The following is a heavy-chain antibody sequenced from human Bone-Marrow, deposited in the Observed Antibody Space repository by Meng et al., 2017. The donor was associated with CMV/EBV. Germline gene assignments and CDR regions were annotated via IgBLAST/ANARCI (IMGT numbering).Heavy chain of an antibody. J-gene: IGHJ4*02. CDR3: VRLSGPSLNF. CDR2: IYWAADR. D-gene: IGHD3-10*01. CDR1: GFSLSPSGLG. Sequence: SPFSGFSLSPSGLGVTWLRQPPGTALGWLTLIYWAADRRSSPALQSRLTITKDTSKNQVVLTMTNMDPVDTATYYCVRLSGPSLNFWGQGTLVTAPQ. V-gene: IGHV2-5*02.